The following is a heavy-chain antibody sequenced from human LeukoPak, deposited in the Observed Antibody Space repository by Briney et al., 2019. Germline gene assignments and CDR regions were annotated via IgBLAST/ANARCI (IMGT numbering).Heavy chain of an antibody. V-gene: IGHV3-23*01. CDR3: AKDYYDSSGYPTPFDY. Sequence: PGGSLRLSCAASGFTFSSYTMSWVRQAPGKGLEWVSAISGSGGSTYYADSVKGRFTISRDNPKNTLYLQMNSLRAEDTAVYYCAKDYYDSSGYPTPFDYWGQGTLVTVSS. J-gene: IGHJ4*02. CDR2: ISGSGGST. D-gene: IGHD3-22*01. CDR1: GFTFSSYT.